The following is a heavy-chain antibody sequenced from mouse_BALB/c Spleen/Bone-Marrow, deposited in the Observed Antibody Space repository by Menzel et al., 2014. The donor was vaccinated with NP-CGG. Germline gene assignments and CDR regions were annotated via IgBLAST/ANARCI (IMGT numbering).Heavy chain of an antibody. CDR3: ARGRTTVVSDY. CDR1: GYTFTNYW. Sequence: VQLQESGAEFVKPGASVKVSCKASGYTFTNYWMHWVKQRPGQGLEWIGEIEPSDSYTNYNQDFKGKATLTVDKSSSTAYMQLSSLTSEDSAVYYCARGRTTVVSDYWGQGTSLTVSS. V-gene: IGHV1-69*02. CDR2: IEPSDSYT. J-gene: IGHJ2*02. D-gene: IGHD1-1*01.